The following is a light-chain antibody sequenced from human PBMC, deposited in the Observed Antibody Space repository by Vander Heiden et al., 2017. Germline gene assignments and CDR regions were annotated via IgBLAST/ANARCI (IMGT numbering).Light chain of an antibody. J-gene: IGLJ1*01. CDR3: SSYTSSSTPLV. Sequence: HSALTQPPAVSGSPGQSITISCTGTSSDVGGYNYVSWYQQHPGKAPKLMIYDVSNRPSGVSNRFSGSKSGNTASLTISGLQAEDEADYYCSSYTSSSTPLVFGTGTKVTVL. CDR2: DVS. CDR1: SSDVGGYNY. V-gene: IGLV2-14*01.